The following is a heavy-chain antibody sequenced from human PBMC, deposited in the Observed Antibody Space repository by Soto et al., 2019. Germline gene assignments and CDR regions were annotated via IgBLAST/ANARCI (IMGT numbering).Heavy chain of an antibody. CDR2: IKEDGTRK. Sequence: GGSLRLSCAASGLTFSDYWMSWVRQAPGKGLEWVAHIKEDGTRKHYGDSVKGRFTISRDNPKNSLYLQMDSLRAEDTAVYYCARSYCSGDCYLGSSYWGQGTLVTVSS. V-gene: IGHV3-7*01. CDR1: GLTFSDYW. CDR3: ARSYCSGDCYLGSSY. D-gene: IGHD2-21*02. J-gene: IGHJ4*02.